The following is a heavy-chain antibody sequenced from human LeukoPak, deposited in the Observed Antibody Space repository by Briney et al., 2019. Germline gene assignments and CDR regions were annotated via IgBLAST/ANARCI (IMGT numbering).Heavy chain of an antibody. J-gene: IGHJ5*02. V-gene: IGHV4-34*01. CDR1: GGSFSGYY. Sequence: SETLSLTCAVYGGSFSGYYWSWIRQPPGKGLEWIGEINHSGSTNCNPSLKSRVTISVDTSKNQFSLKLSSVTAADTAVYYCARHTSSVPATAIRVRPGQKKRNNWFDPWGQGTLVTVSS. CDR3: ARHTSSVPATAIRVRPGQKKRNNWFDP. CDR2: INHSGST. D-gene: IGHD2-2*02.